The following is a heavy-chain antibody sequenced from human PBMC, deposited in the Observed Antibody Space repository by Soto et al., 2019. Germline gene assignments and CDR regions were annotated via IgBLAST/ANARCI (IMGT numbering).Heavy chain of an antibody. V-gene: IGHV3-30*18. J-gene: IGHJ5*02. D-gene: IGHD1-1*01. CDR2: VSSDGNNK. CDR1: GFSFSKYG. Sequence: QTGGSLRLSCAASGFSFSKYGMHWVRQSPGKGLEWVAFVSSDGNNKYYADSVKGRFTVSRDNSKNMLYLQVDSLRVDDTAIYYCAKDRVIQLLPIWPDPWGQGTLVTVS. CDR3: AKDRVIQLLPIWPDP.